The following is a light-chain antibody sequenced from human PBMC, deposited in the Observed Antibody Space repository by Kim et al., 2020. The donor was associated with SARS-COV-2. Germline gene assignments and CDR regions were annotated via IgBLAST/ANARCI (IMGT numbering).Light chain of an antibody. Sequence: SYELTQPPSVSVSPGQTASIPCSGDKLGDKYACCYQQKPGQSPVLVIYHDSKRPSGIPERFSGSNSGNTATLTISGSQAMDEADYYCQAWDSSTYVFGTG. CDR1: KLGDKY. CDR2: HDS. J-gene: IGLJ1*01. V-gene: IGLV3-1*01. CDR3: QAWDSSTYV.